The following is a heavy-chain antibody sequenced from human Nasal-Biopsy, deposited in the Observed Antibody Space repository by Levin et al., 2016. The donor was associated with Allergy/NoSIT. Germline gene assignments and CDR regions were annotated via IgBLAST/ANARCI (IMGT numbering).Heavy chain of an antibody. D-gene: IGHD1-26*01. V-gene: IGHV3-30*02. CDR1: GFTFSRNN. CDR2: IYIDGNKK. J-gene: IGHJ4*01. CDR3: ARDSKWALDF. Sequence: GESLKISCAASGFTFSRNNMHWVRQAPGKGLEWVAFIYIDGNKKQYADSVKGRFTISRDNSKNTVYLQLSSLRVEDTAVYYCARDSKWALDFWGQGTLVTVSS.